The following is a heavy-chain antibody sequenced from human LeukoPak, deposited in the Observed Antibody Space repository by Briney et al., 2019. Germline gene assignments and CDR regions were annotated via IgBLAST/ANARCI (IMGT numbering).Heavy chain of an antibody. V-gene: IGHV1-2*06. J-gene: IGHJ4*02. Sequence: ASVKVSCKASGYTLTDYYVHWVRQAPGQGLEWMGRINPNSGGTNYAQKFQGRVTMTRDTSISTVYMELSRLRSDDTAVYYCARVGYYEGSGYYEYWGQGTLVTVSS. CDR2: INPNSGGT. CDR3: ARVGYYEGSGYYEY. D-gene: IGHD3-22*01. CDR1: GYTLTDYY.